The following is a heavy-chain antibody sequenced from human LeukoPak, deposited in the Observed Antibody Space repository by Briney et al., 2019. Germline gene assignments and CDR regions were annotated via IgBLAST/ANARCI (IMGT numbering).Heavy chain of an antibody. D-gene: IGHD6-13*01. V-gene: IGHV1-2*02. CDR1: GYTFTSYG. Sequence: GASVKVSCKASGYTFTSYGISWVRQAPGQGLEWMGWINPNSGGTNYAQKFQGRVTMTRDTSISTAYMELSRLRSDDTAVYYCARVRTQLQQQLGYWGQGTLVTVSS. CDR2: INPNSGGT. CDR3: ARVRTQLQQQLGY. J-gene: IGHJ4*02.